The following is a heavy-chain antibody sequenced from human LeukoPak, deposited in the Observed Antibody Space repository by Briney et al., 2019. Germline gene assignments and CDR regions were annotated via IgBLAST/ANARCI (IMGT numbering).Heavy chain of an antibody. CDR2: IKQDGSEK. D-gene: IGHD3-22*01. V-gene: IGHV3-7*01. Sequence: GGSLRLSCAASGFTFRSYWMSWVRQAPGKGLEWVANIKQDGSEKYYVDSVKGRFAISRDNAKNSLYLQMNSLRAEDTAVYYCARTFVGVVVITRYYFDYWGQGTLVTVSS. CDR1: GFTFRSYW. J-gene: IGHJ4*02. CDR3: ARTFVGVVVITRYYFDY.